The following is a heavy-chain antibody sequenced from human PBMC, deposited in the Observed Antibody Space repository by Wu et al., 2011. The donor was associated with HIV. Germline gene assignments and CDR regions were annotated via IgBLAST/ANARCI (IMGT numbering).Heavy chain of an antibody. CDR2: IIPNSGTT. CDR1: GGTFSSYA. Sequence: QVQLVQSGAEVKKPGSSVKVSCKASGGTFSSYAISWVRQAPGQGLEWMGRIIPNSGTTNYARKFQGRFTVSADTSTTTVHMELRSLRSEDTAVYFCARSGEAAAYYYYYMNVWGKGTTVTISS. V-gene: IGHV1-69*14. CDR3: ARSGEAAAYYYYYMNV. D-gene: IGHD2-2*01. J-gene: IGHJ6*03.